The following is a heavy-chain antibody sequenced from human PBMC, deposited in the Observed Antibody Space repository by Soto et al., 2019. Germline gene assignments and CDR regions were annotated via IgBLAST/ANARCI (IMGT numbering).Heavy chain of an antibody. CDR1: GYTFSTHD. CDR2: INPNSGNT. D-gene: IGHD2-21*01. V-gene: IGHV1-8*01. CDR3: ARRLVFFCGYGSHRDLMAV. J-gene: IGHJ6*01. Sequence: ASVKVSCKASGYTFSTHDMNWVRQAPGQGLEWMGWINPNSGNTGYAQNFQGRVTVTRDTSISTVYMELSSLRSEDTAVYYCARRLVFFCGYGSHRDLMAVRAQGASVRVSS.